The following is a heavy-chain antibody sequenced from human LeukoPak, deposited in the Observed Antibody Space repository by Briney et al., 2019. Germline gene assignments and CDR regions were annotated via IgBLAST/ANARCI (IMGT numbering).Heavy chain of an antibody. CDR3: ARSNYYTVDV. D-gene: IGHD1-26*01. CDR1: GSTFDDYA. CDR2: ISWNSGSI. J-gene: IGHJ6*02. Sequence: PGRSLRLSCAASGSTFDDYAMHWVRQAPGKGLEWVSGISWNSGSIGYADSVKGRFTISRDNAKNSLYLQMNSLRADDTAVYYCARSNYYTVDVWGQGTAVTVSS. V-gene: IGHV3-9*01.